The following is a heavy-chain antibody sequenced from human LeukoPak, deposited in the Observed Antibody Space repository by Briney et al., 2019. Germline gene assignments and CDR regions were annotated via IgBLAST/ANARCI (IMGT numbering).Heavy chain of an antibody. CDR3: ASWFGENDALDI. J-gene: IGHJ3*02. CDR2: INPSGGST. Sequence: ASVKVSFKASGYTFTSQYVHWVRQAPGRGLEWMGIINPSGGSTRYAQKFQGRVTMTRDTSTSTVYMELKRLRSEDTAVYYCASWFGENDALDIWGQGTMVTVSS. D-gene: IGHD3-10*01. V-gene: IGHV1-46*01. CDR1: GYTFTSQY.